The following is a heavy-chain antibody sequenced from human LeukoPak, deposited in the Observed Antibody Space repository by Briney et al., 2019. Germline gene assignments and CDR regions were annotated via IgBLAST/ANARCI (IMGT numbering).Heavy chain of an antibody. Sequence: GGSLRLPCAASGFTFDDYAMHWVRQAPGKGLEWVSLISGDGGSTYYADSVKGRFTISRDNSKNSLYLQMNSLRTEDTALYYCAKDSSRFLEWLSTFVDYWGQGTLVTVSS. D-gene: IGHD3-3*01. CDR3: AKDSSRFLEWLSTFVDY. CDR1: GFTFDDYA. V-gene: IGHV3-43*02. J-gene: IGHJ4*02. CDR2: ISGDGGST.